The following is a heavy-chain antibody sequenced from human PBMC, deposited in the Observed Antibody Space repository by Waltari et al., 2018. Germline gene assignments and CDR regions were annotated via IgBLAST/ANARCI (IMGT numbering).Heavy chain of an antibody. CDR3: ARDRSDVDYGFQH. D-gene: IGHD4-17*01. CDR1: GGSISSYY. Sequence: QVQLQESGPGLVKPSETLSLTCTVSGGSISSYYWSWIRQPPGKGLEVIGYIYYSGSTNHTPSLKGRVTISGDTSKNQFSLKLSSVTAADTAVYYCARDRSDVDYGFQHWGQGTLVTVSS. J-gene: IGHJ1*01. V-gene: IGHV4-59*01. CDR2: IYYSGST.